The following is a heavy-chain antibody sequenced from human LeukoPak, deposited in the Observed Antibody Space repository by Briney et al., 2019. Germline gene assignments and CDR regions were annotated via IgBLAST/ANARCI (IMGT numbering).Heavy chain of an antibody. V-gene: IGHV4-61*01. D-gene: IGHD5/OR15-5a*01. CDR3: ASGQFLVSNDY. Sequence: PETLSLTCTVSGGTVGGGSYYWSWIRQPPGKGLEWIGYFYYTGSTNYNPSLKSRVTISVDTSKNQFSLRLSSVTAADTAVYYCASGQFLVSNDYWGQGILVTVSS. CDR2: FYYTGST. CDR1: GGTVGGGSYY. J-gene: IGHJ4*02.